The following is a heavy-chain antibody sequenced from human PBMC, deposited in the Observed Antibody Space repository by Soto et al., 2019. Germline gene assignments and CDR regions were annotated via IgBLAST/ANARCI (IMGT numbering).Heavy chain of an antibody. CDR2: IYYSGST. Sequence: PSETLSLTCTVSGGSISSGGYYWSWIRQHPGKGLEWIGYIYYSGSTYYNPSLKRRVTISVDTSKNQFSLKLSSVTAADTAVYYCARSIVGDQGPNAFDIWGQGTMVTVSS. CDR3: ARSIVGDQGPNAFDI. D-gene: IGHD1-26*01. V-gene: IGHV4-31*03. J-gene: IGHJ3*02. CDR1: GGSISSGGYY.